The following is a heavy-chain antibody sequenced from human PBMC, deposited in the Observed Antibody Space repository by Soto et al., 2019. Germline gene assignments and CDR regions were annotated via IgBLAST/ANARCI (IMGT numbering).Heavy chain of an antibody. J-gene: IGHJ6*02. CDR3: TRSRRSLLMVYGFGGMDV. Sequence: QPGGPLRLSFPASGFTVTSHAMSWVRQATGTGLEWVSSIRGSGDGTYYGDSVKGRFTISRDSSSRTLYLEMKNLRGEDTAVYFCTRSRRSLLMVYGFGGMDVWGQGTTVTVSS. D-gene: IGHD2-8*01. CDR2: IRGSGDGT. CDR1: GFTVTSHA. V-gene: IGHV3-23*01.